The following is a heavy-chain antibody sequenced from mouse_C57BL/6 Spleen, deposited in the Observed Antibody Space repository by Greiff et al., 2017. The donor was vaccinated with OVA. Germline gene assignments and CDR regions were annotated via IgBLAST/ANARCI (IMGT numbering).Heavy chain of an antibody. V-gene: IGHV5-4*01. Sequence: EVQRVESGGGLVKPGGSLKLSCAASGFTFSSYAMSWVRQTPEKRLEWVATISDGGSYTYYPDNVKGRFTISRDNAKNNLYLQMSHLKSEDTAMYYCARDPLYGSSSFDYWGQGTTLTVSS. CDR1: GFTFSSYA. CDR3: ARDPLYGSSSFDY. D-gene: IGHD1-1*01. CDR2: ISDGGSYT. J-gene: IGHJ2*01.